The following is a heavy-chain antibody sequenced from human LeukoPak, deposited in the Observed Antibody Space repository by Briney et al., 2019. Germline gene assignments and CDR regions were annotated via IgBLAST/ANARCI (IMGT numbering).Heavy chain of an antibody. CDR2: ISGSGGST. Sequence: TGGSLRLSCAASGFTFSSYAMSWVRQAPGKGLGWVSAISGSGGSTYYADSVNSRFTISKDNSKNTVYLQMNSLRAEDTAVYYCASYDILTGYSRYPLKRWGQGTLVTVSS. J-gene: IGHJ4*02. CDR3: ASYDILTGYSRYPLKR. V-gene: IGHV3-23*01. CDR1: GFTFSSYA. D-gene: IGHD3-9*01.